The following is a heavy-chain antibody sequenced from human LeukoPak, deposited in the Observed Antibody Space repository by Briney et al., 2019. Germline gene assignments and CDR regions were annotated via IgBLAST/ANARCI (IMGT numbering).Heavy chain of an antibody. J-gene: IGHJ4*02. V-gene: IGHV1-2*02. D-gene: IGHD3-22*01. Sequence: GASVKVSCKASGYTFTSYYMHWVRQAPGQGLEWMGWINPNSGGTNYAQKFQGRVTMTRDTSISTAYMELGRLRSDDTAVYYCARGARMYYYDSSGYNDYWGQGTLVTVSS. CDR3: ARGARMYYYDSSGYNDY. CDR1: GYTFTSYY. CDR2: INPNSGGT.